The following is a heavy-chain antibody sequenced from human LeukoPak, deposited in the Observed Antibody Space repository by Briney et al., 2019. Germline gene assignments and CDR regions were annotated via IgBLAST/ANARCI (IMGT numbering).Heavy chain of an antibody. J-gene: IGHJ4*02. V-gene: IGHV4-61*02. CDR2: IYTSGST. CDR3: AREGYSYGILKIDY. D-gene: IGHD5-18*01. CDR1: GGSISSGRNY. Sequence: SQTLSLTCTVSGGSISSGRNYWTWIRQPAGKGLEWIGRIYTSGSTNYNPSLKSRVTISVDTSKNQFSLKLSSVTAADTAVYYCAREGYSYGILKIDYWGQGTLVTVSS.